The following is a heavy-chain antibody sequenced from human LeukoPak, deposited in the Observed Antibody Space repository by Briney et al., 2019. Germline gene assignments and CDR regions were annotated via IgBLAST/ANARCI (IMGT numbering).Heavy chain of an antibody. J-gene: IGHJ4*02. CDR1: GFTFSSYS. CDR3: ARFRTWGDKAFDY. CDR2: ISSSSSYI. D-gene: IGHD2-21*02. Sequence: GGSLRLSCAASGFTFSSYSMNWVRQAPGKGLEWVLSISSSSSYIYYADSVKGRFTISRDNAKNSLYLQMNSLRAEDTAVYYCARFRTWGDKAFDYWGQGTLVTVSS. V-gene: IGHV3-21*01.